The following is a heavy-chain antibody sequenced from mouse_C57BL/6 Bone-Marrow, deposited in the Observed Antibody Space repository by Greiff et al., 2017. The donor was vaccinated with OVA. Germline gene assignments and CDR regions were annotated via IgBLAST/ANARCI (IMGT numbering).Heavy chain of an antibody. CDR1: GYAFSSSW. J-gene: IGHJ3*01. D-gene: IGHD2-4*01. Sequence: QVQLQQSGPELVKPGASVKISCKASGYAFSSSWMNWVKQRPGKGLEWIGRIYPGDGDTNYNGKFKGKATLTADKSSSTAYMQLSSLTSEDSAVYFCARSGGDYRPFAYWGQGTLVTVSA. V-gene: IGHV1-82*01. CDR2: IYPGDGDT. CDR3: ARSGGDYRPFAY.